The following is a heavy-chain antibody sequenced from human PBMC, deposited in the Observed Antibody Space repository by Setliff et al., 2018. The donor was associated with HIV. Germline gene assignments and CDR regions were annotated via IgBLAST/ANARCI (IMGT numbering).Heavy chain of an antibody. Sequence: SAKVSCKASGGTFSNYGMSWVRQAPGQGLEWMGGIIPISGTANYAQKFQGRVTITTDESTSTAYMELSGLRSEDTAVYYCARDFGGYCSSMSCPGLFDPWGQGTLVTVSS. CDR2: IIPISGTA. D-gene: IGHD2-2*01. J-gene: IGHJ5*02. V-gene: IGHV1-69*05. CDR1: GGTFSNYG. CDR3: ARDFGGYCSSMSCPGLFDP.